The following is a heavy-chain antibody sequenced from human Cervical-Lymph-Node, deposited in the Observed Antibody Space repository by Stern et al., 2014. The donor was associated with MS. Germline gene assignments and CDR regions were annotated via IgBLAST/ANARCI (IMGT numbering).Heavy chain of an antibody. J-gene: IGHJ4*02. V-gene: IGHV5-51*01. CDR2: IYPVDSDT. CDR3: ARDYGDYAFDY. Sequence: EVPLVQSGAEVKKPGESLKISCKGSGYSFTANWIAWVRQMPGKGLEWMAIIYPVDSDTRYSPSFQGQVTISADKSISTAYLQWSSLKASGTAMYYCARDYGDYAFDYWGQGTLVTVSS. D-gene: IGHD4-17*01. CDR1: GYSFTANW.